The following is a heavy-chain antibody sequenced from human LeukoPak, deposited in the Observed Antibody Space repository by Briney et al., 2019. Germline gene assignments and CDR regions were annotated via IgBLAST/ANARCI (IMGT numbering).Heavy chain of an antibody. CDR1: GFTFSSYW. V-gene: IGHV3-74*03. J-gene: IGHJ3*02. D-gene: IGHD5-12*01. Sequence: GGSPRLSCAASGFTFSSYWMHWVRRAPGKGLEWVSRINSDGSTTTYADSVKGRFTISRDNAKNTLYLQMNSLRAEDTAVYLCARVLASGYDYSVLRFSFDIWGQGTMVTVSS. CDR3: ARVLASGYDYSVLRFSFDI. CDR2: INSDGSTT.